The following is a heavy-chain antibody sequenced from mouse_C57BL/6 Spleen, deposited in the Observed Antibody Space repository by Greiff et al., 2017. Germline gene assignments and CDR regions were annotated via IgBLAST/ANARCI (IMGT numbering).Heavy chain of an antibody. CDR2: FHPSDSDT. V-gene: IGHV1-74*01. Sequence: QVQLKQPGAELVKPGASVKVSCKASGYTFTSYWMPWVQQRPGQGLEWIGRFHPSDSDTNYNQKFKGKATLTVDKSSSTAYMQLSSLTSEDSAVYYCAIWGGEDYWGQGTTLTVSS. CDR1: GYTFTSYW. J-gene: IGHJ2*01. CDR3: AIWGGEDY.